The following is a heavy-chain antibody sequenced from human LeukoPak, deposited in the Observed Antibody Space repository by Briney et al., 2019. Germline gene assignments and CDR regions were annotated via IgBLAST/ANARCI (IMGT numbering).Heavy chain of an antibody. CDR2: IIPIFGTA. Sequence: SVKVSCKASGGTFSSYAISWVRQAPGQGLEWMGGIIPIFGTANYAQKFQGRVTITADKSTSTAYMELSSLRSEDTAVYYCARDRISGIAVAGTNYYYYYMDVWGKGTTVTVSS. V-gene: IGHV1-69*06. J-gene: IGHJ6*03. CDR1: GGTFSSYA. CDR3: ARDRISGIAVAGTNYYYYYMDV. D-gene: IGHD6-19*01.